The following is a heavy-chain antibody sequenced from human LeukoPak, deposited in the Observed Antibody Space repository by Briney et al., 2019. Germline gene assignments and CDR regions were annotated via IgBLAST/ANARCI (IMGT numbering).Heavy chain of an antibody. V-gene: IGHV4-39*01. D-gene: IGHD3-22*01. Sequence: SETLSLTRSVFGGSITSSGHYWGWIRQPPGKGLEWVGVVYYSGSTYNNPSLKSRITMSVDTSKNQFSLKMSSVTAADTALYYCARQYRDSSGYVYFDLWGQGTLVTVSS. CDR1: GGSITSSGHY. CDR2: VYYSGST. CDR3: ARQYRDSSGYVYFDL. J-gene: IGHJ4*02.